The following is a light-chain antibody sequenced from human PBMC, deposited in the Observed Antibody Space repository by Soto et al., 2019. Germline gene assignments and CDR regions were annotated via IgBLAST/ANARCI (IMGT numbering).Light chain of an antibody. CDR2: DVS. V-gene: IGLV2-11*01. CDR1: SSDVGGYNY. J-gene: IGLJ1*01. Sequence: QSALTQPRSVSGSPGQSVTISCTGTSSDVGGYNYVSWYQQHPGKAPKLMIYDVSKRPSGVPDRFSGSKSGNTASLTISGLQAEDEADYYCCSYASSSTFGYVFGTGTKVPVL. CDR3: CSYASSSTFGYV.